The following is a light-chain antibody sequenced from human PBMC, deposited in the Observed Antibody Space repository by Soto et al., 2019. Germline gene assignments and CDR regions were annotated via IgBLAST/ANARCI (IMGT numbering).Light chain of an antibody. V-gene: IGKV1-5*03. J-gene: IGKJ1*01. CDR1: QSIITW. Sequence: DIQVTQSPSTLSASVGDRVTITCRDGQSIITWLAWYQQKPGQAPKLLIFGASNLQSGVPLRFRGSGSGTXXXXXIXSLQPDAFATYYCQQYNTYPGTFGQGTKVEIK. CDR3: QQYNTYPGT. CDR2: GAS.